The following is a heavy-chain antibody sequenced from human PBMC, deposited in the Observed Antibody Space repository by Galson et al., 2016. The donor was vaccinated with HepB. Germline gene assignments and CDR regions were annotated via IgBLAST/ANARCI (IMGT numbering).Heavy chain of an antibody. CDR1: GVTFSTYG. Sequence: SVKVSCKASGVTFSTYGFNWVRQAPAQGLEWMGGFIPIFRTANYAQNFQGRVTITADESTSTAYMELCSLRSEDTAVYYCAGRDGQITTAEWYQYGMDVWGQGTTVTVSS. D-gene: IGHD1/OR15-1a*01. CDR2: FIPIFRTA. J-gene: IGHJ6*02. CDR3: AGRDGQITTAEWYQYGMDV. V-gene: IGHV1-69*13.